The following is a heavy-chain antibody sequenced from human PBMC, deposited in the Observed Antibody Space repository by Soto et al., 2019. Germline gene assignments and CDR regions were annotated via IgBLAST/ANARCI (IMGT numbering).Heavy chain of an antibody. CDR2: IKSKPDGGTT. D-gene: IGHD3-3*01. Sequence: GGSLRLSCAASGFTFSNAWMSWVRQAPGKGLEWVGRIKSKPDGGTTDYAAPVKGRFTISRDDSKNTVYLQMNSLKTEDTAVYYCTSEIWSGYLAADYWGQGTLVTVSS. V-gene: IGHV3-15*01. CDR3: TSEIWSGYLAADY. J-gene: IGHJ4*02. CDR1: GFTFSNAW.